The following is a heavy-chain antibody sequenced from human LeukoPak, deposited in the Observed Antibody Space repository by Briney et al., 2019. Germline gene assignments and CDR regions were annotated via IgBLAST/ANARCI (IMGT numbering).Heavy chain of an antibody. CDR1: GFSLSSYW. D-gene: IGHD3-3*01. CDR2: ISYDGSNK. V-gene: IGHV3-30-3*01. J-gene: IGHJ4*02. Sequence: GGSLRLSCAASGFSLSSYWMIWVRQAPGKGLEWVAVISYDGSNKYYADSVKGRFTISRDNSKNTLYLRMNSLRAEDTAVYYCARDKSWSGYSPLRGFDYWGQGTLVTVSS. CDR3: ARDKSWSGYSPLRGFDY.